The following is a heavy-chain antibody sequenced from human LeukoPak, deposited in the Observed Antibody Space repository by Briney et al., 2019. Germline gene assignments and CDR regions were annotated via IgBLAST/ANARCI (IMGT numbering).Heavy chain of an antibody. CDR3: FRHKSAYEILTGYLAWFDP. CDR2: IIPVFGTT. Sequence: SVKVSCKASGGTFSSYAVSWVRLTPGQGLEWLGGIIPVFGTTTYAQKFQAKVTMTADKSTNTAYLEISSLTSDDTAVYFFFRHKSAYEILTGYLAWFDPWGQGTLVTVSS. V-gene: IGHV1-69*06. CDR1: GGTFSSYA. J-gene: IGHJ5*02. D-gene: IGHD3-9*01.